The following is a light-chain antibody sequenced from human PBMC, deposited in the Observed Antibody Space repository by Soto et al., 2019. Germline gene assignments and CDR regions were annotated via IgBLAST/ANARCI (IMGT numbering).Light chain of an antibody. J-gene: IGKJ3*01. CDR3: QHYNSWPPL. Sequence: EIGMTQSPGTLSVSPGETATLSCRASQSVRDNLAWYQQKPGQAPMLLIYGASTRATGIPARFSGSGSGTEFPLTISSLQSEDFAVYYCQHYNSWPPLFGPGTKVDIK. CDR2: GAS. V-gene: IGKV3-15*01. CDR1: QSVRDN.